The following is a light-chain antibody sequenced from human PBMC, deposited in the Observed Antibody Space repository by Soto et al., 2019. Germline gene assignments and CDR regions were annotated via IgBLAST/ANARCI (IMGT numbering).Light chain of an antibody. CDR2: DAS. V-gene: IGKV3-11*01. J-gene: IGKJ1*01. CDR3: QQRSNWPWT. CDR1: QSVSSY. Sequence: EIVLTQSPATLSLSPGEGATLSCRASQSVSSYLAWYQRKPGQAPRLLIYDASNRATGIPARFSGSGSGTDFTLTISSLEPEDFAVYYCQQRSNWPWTFGQGTKVDIK.